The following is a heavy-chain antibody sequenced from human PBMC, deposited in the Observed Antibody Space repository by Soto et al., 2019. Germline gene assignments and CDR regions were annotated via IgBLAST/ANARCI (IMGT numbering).Heavy chain of an antibody. CDR2: IYPGDSDT. CDR3: ARQGSNGAYYYYGMDV. Sequence: ESLKISCQGSGYRFYSYWIAWVRQMPGKGLEWMGIIYPGDSDTIYSPSFQGQFTFSVDKSTSTAYLQWSSLKASDTAMYYCARQGSNGAYYYYGMDVWGQGTTVTVSS. D-gene: IGHD2-8*01. V-gene: IGHV5-51*01. CDR1: GYRFYSYW. J-gene: IGHJ6*02.